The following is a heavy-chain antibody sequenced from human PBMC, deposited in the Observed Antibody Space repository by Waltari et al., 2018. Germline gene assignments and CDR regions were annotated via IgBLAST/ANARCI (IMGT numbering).Heavy chain of an antibody. D-gene: IGHD1-26*01. CDR2: IYTSGST. CDR3: ARGYYGVSYAFDI. J-gene: IGHJ3*02. Sequence: QVQLQESGPGLVKPSQTLSLTCTVSGGSISRGRYYWSWIRQPAGKGLEWIGRIYTSGSTNYNPSLKSRVTISVDTSKNQFSLKLSSVTAADTAVYYCARGYYGVSYAFDIWGQGTMVTVSS. CDR1: GGSISRGRYY. V-gene: IGHV4-61*02.